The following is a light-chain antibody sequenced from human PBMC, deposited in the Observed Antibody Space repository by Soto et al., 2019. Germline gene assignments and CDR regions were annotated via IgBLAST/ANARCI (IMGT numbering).Light chain of an antibody. CDR3: ASYTTSSTYV. Sequence: QSVLTQPASVSGSPGQSIAISCTGTSSDVGGFNYVSWYQQHPGKAPKFIIYDVSSRPSGVSDRFSGSKSGNTASLTISGLQAEDEADYYCASYTTSSTYVFGTGTKVTVL. CDR1: SSDVGGFNY. V-gene: IGLV2-14*03. J-gene: IGLJ1*01. CDR2: DVS.